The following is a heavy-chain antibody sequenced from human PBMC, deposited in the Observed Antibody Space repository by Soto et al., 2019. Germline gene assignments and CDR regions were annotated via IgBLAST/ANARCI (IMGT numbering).Heavy chain of an antibody. CDR2: ISTGSRHI. CDR1: GFPFSWRS. CDR3: VKTTETSDFDY. J-gene: IGHJ4*02. V-gene: IGHV3-21*01. Sequence: GGSLSLSCVASGFPFSWRSMNSVRQVTGKGLEWVSSISTGSRHIYYAESVKGRFTISRDKAKHSLYLQMTSLRAEDTAIYYCVKTTETSDFDYWGQGTLVTVSS. D-gene: IGHD4-17*01.